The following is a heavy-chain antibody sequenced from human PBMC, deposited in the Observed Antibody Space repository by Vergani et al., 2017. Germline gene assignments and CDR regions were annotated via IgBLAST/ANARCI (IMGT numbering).Heavy chain of an antibody. CDR2: INHSGST. CDR1: CGSLSDYY. J-gene: IGHJ4*02. Sequence: QVQLRQWGAGLLKPSETLSLTCTLYCGSLSDYYWSWIRQPPGKGLEWIGEINHSGSTNYNPSLKSRVTISIDTSKNQFSLRLSSVTAADTAIYYCARDIDAGAVFDYWGQGSPVTVSS. CDR3: ARDIDAGAVFDY. V-gene: IGHV4-34*01. D-gene: IGHD1-26*01.